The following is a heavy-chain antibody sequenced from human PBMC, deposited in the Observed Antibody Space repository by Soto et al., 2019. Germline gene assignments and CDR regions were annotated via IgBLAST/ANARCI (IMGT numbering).Heavy chain of an antibody. CDR1: GFTFSSYE. CDR3: AIIAAAGQPYYYGMDV. V-gene: IGHV3-48*03. Sequence: GGSLRLSCAASGFTFSSYEMNWVRQAPGKGLEWVSYISSSGSTIYYADSVKGRFTISRDNAKNSLYLQMNSLRAEDTAVYYCAIIAAAGQPYYYGMDVWGQGTTVTVSS. D-gene: IGHD6-13*01. J-gene: IGHJ6*02. CDR2: ISSSGSTI.